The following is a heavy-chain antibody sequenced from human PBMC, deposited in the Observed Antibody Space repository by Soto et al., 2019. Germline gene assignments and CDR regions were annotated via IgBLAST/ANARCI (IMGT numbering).Heavy chain of an antibody. CDR3: ARDRGIVKDEADH. V-gene: IGHV3-21*01. CDR2: ISSTSRHI. Sequence: TWESXRLSCSASGFTFSSYSINWFRQVPGKGLEWVASISSTSRHINYADSVSGRFTISRDNAKKSVFLQMNSLRAEDTAVYFCARDRGIVKDEADHWGQGTQVTVSS. D-gene: IGHD3-16*01. CDR1: GFTFSSYS. J-gene: IGHJ5*02.